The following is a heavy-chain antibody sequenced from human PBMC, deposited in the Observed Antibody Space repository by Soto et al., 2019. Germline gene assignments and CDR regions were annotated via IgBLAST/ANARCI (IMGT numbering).Heavy chain of an antibody. J-gene: IGHJ4*02. CDR3: TTRGGH. Sequence: SGGGLVKPGGSLRLSCAASGFNFNDAWMSWVRQAPGKGLEWVGRVKSKADGGTTDYAAPVNGRFIVSRDDLQNRLYLEMSSLRIEDSGVYFCTTRGGHWGQGALVTVSS. CDR2: VKSKADGGTT. V-gene: IGHV3-15*01. CDR1: GFNFNDAW.